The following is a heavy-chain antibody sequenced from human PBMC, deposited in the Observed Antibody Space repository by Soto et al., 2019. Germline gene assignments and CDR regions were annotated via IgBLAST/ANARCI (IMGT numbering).Heavy chain of an antibody. D-gene: IGHD6-19*01. J-gene: IGHJ6*02. Sequence: ASETLSLTCHVSGVPIDQYYWTWIRQSPGRGLEWIGYILHRGGTNYNPSLKSRVTISADVSESLVSLTMTSVTDADTAHYYCARQRGAVAGRPYGMDVWGQGTTVTVSS. V-gene: IGHV4-59*08. CDR3: ARQRGAVAGRPYGMDV. CDR2: ILHRGGT. CDR1: GVPIDQYY.